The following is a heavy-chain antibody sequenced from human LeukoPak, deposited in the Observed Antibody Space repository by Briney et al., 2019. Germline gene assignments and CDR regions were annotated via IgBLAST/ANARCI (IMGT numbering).Heavy chain of an antibody. J-gene: IGHJ4*02. CDR1: GGSISSGGYY. CDR3: ARGALDCSSTSCRPYYFDY. CDR2: IYYSGST. V-gene: IGHV4-31*03. Sequence: SETLSLTCTVSGGSISSGGYYWSWIRQHPGKGLEWIGYIYYSGSTYYNPSLKSRVTISVDTSKNQFSLELSSVTAADTAVYYCARGALDCSSTSCRPYYFDYWGQGTLVTVSS. D-gene: IGHD2-2*01.